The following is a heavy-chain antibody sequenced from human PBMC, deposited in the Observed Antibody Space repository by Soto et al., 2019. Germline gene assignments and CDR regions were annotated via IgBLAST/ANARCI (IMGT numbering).Heavy chain of an antibody. CDR3: ARTYSSGWPYYYYYYGMDV. CDR1: GYTFTSYG. J-gene: IGHJ6*02. CDR2: ISAYNGNT. D-gene: IGHD6-19*01. Sequence: QVQLVQSGAEVKKPGASVKVSCKASGYTFTSYGISWVRQAPGQGLEWMGWISAYNGNTNYAQKLQGRVTMTTDTSTSTAYMEVRSLRSDDTAVYYCARTYSSGWPYYYYYYGMDVWGQGTTVTVSS. V-gene: IGHV1-18*01.